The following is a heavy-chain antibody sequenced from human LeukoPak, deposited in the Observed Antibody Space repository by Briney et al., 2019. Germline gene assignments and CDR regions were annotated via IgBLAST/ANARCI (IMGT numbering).Heavy chain of an antibody. CDR3: ARAYSSSWYFNWFDP. J-gene: IGHJ5*02. V-gene: IGHV4-38-2*01. Sequence: SETLSLTCAVSGYSVSSGYFWGWIRQPPGKGLELIGTIYNSGSTYYNASLESRVTISVDTSKNQFSLKLSSVTAADTAVYYCARAYSSSWYFNWFDPWGQGTLVTVSS. D-gene: IGHD6-13*01. CDR2: IYNSGST. CDR1: GYSVSSGYF.